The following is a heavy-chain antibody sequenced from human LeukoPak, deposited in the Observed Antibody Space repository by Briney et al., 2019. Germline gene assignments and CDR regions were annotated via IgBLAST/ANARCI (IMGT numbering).Heavy chain of an antibody. V-gene: IGHV1-46*01. Sequence: ASVKVSCKASGYTFTSYYMHWVRQAPGQGLEWMGIINPSGGSTSYARKFQGRVTMTRDTSTSTVYMELSSLRSEDTAVYYCAREYSSPPGAFDIWGQGTMVTVSS. CDR3: AREYSSPPGAFDI. D-gene: IGHD6-13*01. CDR1: GYTFTSYY. J-gene: IGHJ3*02. CDR2: INPSGGST.